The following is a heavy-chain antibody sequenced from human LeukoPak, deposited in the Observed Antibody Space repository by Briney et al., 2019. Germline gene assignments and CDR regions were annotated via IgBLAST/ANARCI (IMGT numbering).Heavy chain of an antibody. Sequence: SETLSLTCTVSGGSISSSSYYWGWIRQHPGKGLEWIGYIYYSGSTYYNPSLKSRVTISVDTSKNQFSLKLSSVTAADTAVYYCARGVVTIYYYYYYMDVWGKGTTVTVSS. J-gene: IGHJ6*03. V-gene: IGHV4-31*03. CDR3: ARGVVTIYYYYYYMDV. CDR2: IYYSGST. D-gene: IGHD4-23*01. CDR1: GGSISSSSYY.